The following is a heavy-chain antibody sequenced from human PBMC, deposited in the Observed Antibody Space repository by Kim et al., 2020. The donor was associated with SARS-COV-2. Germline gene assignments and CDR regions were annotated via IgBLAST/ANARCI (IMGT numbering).Heavy chain of an antibody. V-gene: IGHV3-21*01. Sequence: GGSLRLSCAASGFTFSSYSMNWVRQAPGKGLEWVSSISSSSSYIYYADSVKGRFTISRDNAKNSLYLQMNSLRAEDTAVYYCAREAAMDGSFDYWGQGTLVTVSS. J-gene: IGHJ4*02. CDR1: GFTFSSYS. CDR2: ISSSSSYI. D-gene: IGHD5-18*01. CDR3: AREAAMDGSFDY.